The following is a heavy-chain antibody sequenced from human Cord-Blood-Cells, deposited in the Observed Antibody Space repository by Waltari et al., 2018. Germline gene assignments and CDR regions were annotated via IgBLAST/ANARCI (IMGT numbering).Heavy chain of an antibody. CDR3: ARRNRSSSSYFDY. CDR2: INHSGST. Sequence: QVQLQQWGAGLLKPSETLSLTCAVYGGSFSGYYWSWIRQPPGKGLAWIGEINHSGSTNYNPSLKRRVTIAVDTSKNQFSLKLSSVTAADTAVYYCARRNRSSSSYFDYWGQGTLVTVSS. J-gene: IGHJ4*02. CDR1: GGSFSGYY. V-gene: IGHV4-34*01. D-gene: IGHD6-6*01.